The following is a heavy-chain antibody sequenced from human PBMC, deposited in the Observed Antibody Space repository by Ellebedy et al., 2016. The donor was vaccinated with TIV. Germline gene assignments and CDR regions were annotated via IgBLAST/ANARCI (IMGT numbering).Heavy chain of an antibody. J-gene: IGHJ4*02. CDR3: AREFSALWFGESLSGMDV. V-gene: IGHV1-3*01. Sequence: ASVKVSCKASGYTFTSYAMHWVRQAPGQRLEWMGWINAGKGTTKDPQKLQGRVTMTTDTSTSTAYMELRSLRSDDTAVYYCAREFSALWFGESLSGMDVWGQGTLVTVSS. D-gene: IGHD3-10*01. CDR1: GYTFTSYA. CDR2: INAGKGTT.